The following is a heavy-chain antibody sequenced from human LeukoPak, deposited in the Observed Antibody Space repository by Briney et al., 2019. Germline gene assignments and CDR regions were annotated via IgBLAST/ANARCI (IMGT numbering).Heavy chain of an antibody. J-gene: IGHJ4*02. CDR1: GYSFTSYW. CDR2: IYPGDSDT. CDR3: AHPSLFSSTIFYWSFDY. Sequence: GESLKISCKGSGYSFTSYWIGWVRQMPGKGLEWMGIIYPGDSDTRYSPSFQGQVTISADKSISTAYLQWSSLKASDTAMYYCAHPSLFSSTIFYWSFDYWGQGTLVTVSS. V-gene: IGHV5-51*01. D-gene: IGHD2-2*01.